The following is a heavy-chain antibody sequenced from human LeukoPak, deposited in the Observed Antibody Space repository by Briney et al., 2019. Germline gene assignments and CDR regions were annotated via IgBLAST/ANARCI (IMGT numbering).Heavy chain of an antibody. Sequence: GGSLRLSCAASGFTFSRFTMNWVRQAPGKELEWFSSITSSSSYIYYADSVKGRFSLSRNNAKNSLYLQMNSLRAEDTAVYYCAELGITMIGGVWGKGTTVTISS. J-gene: IGHJ6*04. D-gene: IGHD3-10*02. CDR3: AELGITMIGGV. CDR2: ITSSSSYI. CDR1: GFTFSRFT. V-gene: IGHV3-21*01.